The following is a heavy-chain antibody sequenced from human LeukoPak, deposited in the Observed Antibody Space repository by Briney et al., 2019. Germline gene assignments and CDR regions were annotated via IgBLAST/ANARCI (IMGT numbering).Heavy chain of an antibody. CDR3: AKSRDLEYSSSPTFDP. J-gene: IGHJ5*02. D-gene: IGHD6-6*01. V-gene: IGHV3-30*18. CDR2: MSYDGSDK. CDR1: GFTFRTSP. Sequence: HPGGSLRLSCVASGFTFRTSPMHWVRQPPGKGLEWVAVMSYDGSDKFYAASVKGRFIISRDNSKNTLYLQMNILGVEDTAVYYCAKSRDLEYSSSPTFDPWGQGTLVTVSS.